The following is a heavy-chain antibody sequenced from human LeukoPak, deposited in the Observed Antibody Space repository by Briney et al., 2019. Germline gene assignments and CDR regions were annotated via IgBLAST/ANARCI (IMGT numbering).Heavy chain of an antibody. CDR2: IYYSGST. CDR3: ATLRFLEWLLVDAFDI. Sequence: SETLSLTCTLSGGSITSTTYYWGWIRQLPGKGLEWIGSIYYSGSTYYNPSLKGRVTISVDTSKNQFSLKLSSVTAADTAVYHCATLRFLEWLLVDAFDIWGQGTMVTVSS. D-gene: IGHD3-3*01. V-gene: IGHV4-39*01. CDR1: GGSITSTTYY. J-gene: IGHJ3*02.